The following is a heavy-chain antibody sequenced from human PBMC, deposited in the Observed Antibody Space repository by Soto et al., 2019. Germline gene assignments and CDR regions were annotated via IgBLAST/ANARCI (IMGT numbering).Heavy chain of an antibody. CDR3: VRDAAVGATGVFRY. J-gene: IGHJ4*02. D-gene: IGHD1-26*01. Sequence: PGESLKISCQGSGYLFFDYWIGWVRQMTGKGLEWMGIIYPDDSDTRYSPSFQGQVTISADKSISTAYLQWSSLKASDSAMYYCVRDAAVGATGVFRYWGQGTLVTVSS. CDR2: IYPDDSDT. CDR1: GYLFFDYW. V-gene: IGHV5-51*01.